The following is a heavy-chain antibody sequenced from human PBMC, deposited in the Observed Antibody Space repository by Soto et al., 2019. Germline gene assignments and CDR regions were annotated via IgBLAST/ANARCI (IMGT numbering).Heavy chain of an antibody. V-gene: IGHV5-51*01. Sequence: PGESLKISCNGSGYSFSTYSIGWVRQMPGKGLEWMGNIHSGDSDARYSPSFQGQVTISVDKSINTAYLQWSSLKASDTALYYCATWRISNWFDYWGQGTLVTVSS. CDR3: ATWRISNWFDY. D-gene: IGHD2-2*01. J-gene: IGHJ4*02. CDR2: IHSGDSDA. CDR1: GYSFSTYS.